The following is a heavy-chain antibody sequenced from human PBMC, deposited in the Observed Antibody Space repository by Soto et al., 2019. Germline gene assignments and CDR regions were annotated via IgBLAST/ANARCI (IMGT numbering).Heavy chain of an antibody. V-gene: IGHV2-5*02. Sequence: QITLKESGPTLVKPTQTLTLTCTFSGFSLSTDGVGVGWIRQPPGKALEWLALIYWDDDKRYSPSLKGRLRITKDTSKPQVVLTMTNMDPADTGTYYCAHGFGDSGYDDGGFDYWGQGTLVTVSP. J-gene: IGHJ4*02. CDR2: IYWDDDK. CDR1: GFSLSTDGVG. CDR3: AHGFGDSGYDDGGFDY. D-gene: IGHD5-12*01.